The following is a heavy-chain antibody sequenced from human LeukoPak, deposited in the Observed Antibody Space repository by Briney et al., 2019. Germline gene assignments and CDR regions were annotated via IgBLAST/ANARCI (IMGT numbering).Heavy chain of an antibody. Sequence: SETLSLTCTVSGASMNKYYWSWIRQPPGKGLEWIGYIHYGGNTNYSPSLKSRLTISVDRSNNQFSLSLTSVTAADTAVYYCARRSDLWSGFRSDYYYMDVWATGPRSSSP. V-gene: IGHV4-59*08. J-gene: IGHJ6*03. CDR1: GASMNKYY. D-gene: IGHD3-3*01. CDR2: IHYGGNT. CDR3: ARRSDLWSGFRSDYYYMDV.